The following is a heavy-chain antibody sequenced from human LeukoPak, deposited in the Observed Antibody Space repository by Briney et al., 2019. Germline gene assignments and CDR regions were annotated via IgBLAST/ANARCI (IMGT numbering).Heavy chain of an antibody. V-gene: IGHV4-30-4*01. Sequence: PSQTLSLTCTVSGGSISSGDYYWSWICQPPGTGLEWIGYIYYSGSTYYNPSLKSRVTISVDTSKNQFSLKLSSVTAADTAVYYCARARGDSSGYYNYWGQGTLVTVSS. J-gene: IGHJ4*02. CDR2: IYYSGST. D-gene: IGHD3-22*01. CDR1: GGSISSGDYY. CDR3: ARARGDSSGYYNY.